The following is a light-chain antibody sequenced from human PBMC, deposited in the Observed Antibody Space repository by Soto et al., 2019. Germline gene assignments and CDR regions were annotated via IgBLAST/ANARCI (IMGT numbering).Light chain of an antibody. CDR1: SSDVGGYNY. CDR2: EVS. Sequence: QCVLTQPASESGSPGQSITISCTGTSSDVGGYNYVSWYQQHPGKAPKLIIYEVSNRPSGVSNRFSGSKSGNTASLTISGLQAEDEADYYCNSYTSKSTGVFGTGTKLTVL. CDR3: NSYTSKSTGV. J-gene: IGLJ1*01. V-gene: IGLV2-14*01.